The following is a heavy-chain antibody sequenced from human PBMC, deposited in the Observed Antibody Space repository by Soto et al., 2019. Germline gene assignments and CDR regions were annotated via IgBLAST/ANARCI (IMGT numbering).Heavy chain of an antibody. CDR3: AREPIAARLWYYYYYGIDV. CDR2: IWYDGSNK. V-gene: IGHV3-33*01. D-gene: IGHD6-6*01. Sequence: PGGSLRLSCAASGFTFSSYGMHWVRQAPGKGLEWVAVIWYDGSNKYYADSVKGRFTISRDNSKNTLYLQMNSLRAEDTAVYYCAREPIAARLWYYYYYGIDVWGQGTTVTVSS. J-gene: IGHJ6*02. CDR1: GFTFSSYG.